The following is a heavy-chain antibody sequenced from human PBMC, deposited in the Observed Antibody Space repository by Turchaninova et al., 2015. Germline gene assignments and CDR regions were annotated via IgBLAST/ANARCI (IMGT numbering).Heavy chain of an antibody. J-gene: IGHJ5*02. Sequence: QLQLQESGPGLVKPSATLSLTCPVPGGSISTNTYYWGWTRQPPGKGLEWIGSIHYTGSTYYNPSLKSRVTISIGTSKNQFSLKLTSVTAADTAVYYCARVDSWYRSWFDPWGQGTLVTVSS. CDR2: IHYTGST. CDR3: ARVDSWYRSWFDP. CDR1: GGSISTNTYY. V-gene: IGHV4-39*01. D-gene: IGHD6-13*01.